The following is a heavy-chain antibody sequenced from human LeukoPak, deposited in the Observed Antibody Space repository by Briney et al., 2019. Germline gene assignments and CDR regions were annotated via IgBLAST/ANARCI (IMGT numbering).Heavy chain of an antibody. CDR1: GFTFSSYA. CDR3: ARDSGSYHAIDY. Sequence: GGSLRLSCAASGFTFSSYAMHWVRQAPGKGLEWVAVISYDGSNKYYADSVKGRFTISRDNSKNTLYLQMNSLRAEDTAVYYCARDSGSYHAIDYWGQGTLVTVSS. J-gene: IGHJ4*02. CDR2: ISYDGSNK. V-gene: IGHV3-30-3*01. D-gene: IGHD1-26*01.